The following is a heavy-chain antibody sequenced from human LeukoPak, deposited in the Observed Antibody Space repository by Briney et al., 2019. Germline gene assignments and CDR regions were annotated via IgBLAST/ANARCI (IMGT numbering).Heavy chain of an antibody. CDR2: IIPIFGTA. V-gene: IGHV1-69*13. Sequence: ASVKVSCKASGGTFSSYAISWVRQAPGQGLEWMGGIIPIFGTANYAQKFQARVTITADESTSTAYMELSSLRSEDTAVYYCARDTERPYCSSTSCYGAFDIWGQGTMVTVSS. CDR1: GGTFSSYA. CDR3: ARDTERPYCSSTSCYGAFDI. J-gene: IGHJ3*02. D-gene: IGHD2-2*01.